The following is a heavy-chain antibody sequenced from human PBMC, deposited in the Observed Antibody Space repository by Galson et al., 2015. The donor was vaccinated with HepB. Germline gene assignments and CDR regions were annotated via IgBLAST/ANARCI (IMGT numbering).Heavy chain of an antibody. D-gene: IGHD2-2*02. CDR3: AHVDCSSTNCYTGYMDV. CDR1: GFSLSTSGVG. Sequence: PALVKPTQTLTLTCTFSGFSLSTSGVGVGWIRQSPGKALEWLALIYWNDDERYSPSLKSRLTITKDTSKNQVVLTLTNMDPVDTATYYCAHVDCSSTNCYTGYMDVWGRGTTVTVSS. V-gene: IGHV2-5*01. CDR2: IYWNDDE. J-gene: IGHJ6*03.